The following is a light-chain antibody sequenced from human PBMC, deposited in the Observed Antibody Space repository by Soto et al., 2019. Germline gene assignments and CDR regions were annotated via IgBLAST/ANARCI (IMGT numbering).Light chain of an antibody. CDR1: QSISGW. Sequence: DIPMSQIPLTLSASVGDIVTITCRASQSISGWLAWYQHKPGKAPNLLIYDASTLMSGVPSRFSGSGSGTEFTLTISSLQPGDFATYYCQQSETYPLTFGQGTRVEIK. J-gene: IGKJ5*01. CDR2: DAS. V-gene: IGKV1-5*01. CDR3: QQSETYPLT.